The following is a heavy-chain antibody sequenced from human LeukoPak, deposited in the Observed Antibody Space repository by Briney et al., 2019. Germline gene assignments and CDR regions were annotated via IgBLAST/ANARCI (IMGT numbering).Heavy chain of an antibody. CDR3: ARARIGELSLFDY. CDR2: MNPNSGNT. D-gene: IGHD3-10*01. J-gene: IGHJ4*02. CDR1: GYTFTSYD. V-gene: IGHV1-8*01. Sequence: ASVKVSCKASGYTFTSYDINWVRQATGQGLEWMGWMNPNSGNTGYAQKFQGGVTMTRNTSISTAYMELSSLRSEDTAVYYCARARIGELSLFDYWGQGTLVTVSS.